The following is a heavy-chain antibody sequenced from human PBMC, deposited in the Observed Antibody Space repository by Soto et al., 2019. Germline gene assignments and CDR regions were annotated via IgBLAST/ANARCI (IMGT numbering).Heavy chain of an antibody. CDR3: ARAPYCSSTSCPTFALDI. D-gene: IGHD2-2*01. CDR2: IIPILGIA. Sequence: ASVKVSCKASGGTFSSYTISWVRQAPGQGLEWMGRIIPILGIANYAQKFQGRVTITADKSTSTAYMELSSLRSEDTAVYYCARAPYCSSTSCPTFALDIWGQGTMVTVSS. J-gene: IGHJ3*02. V-gene: IGHV1-69*02. CDR1: GGTFSSYT.